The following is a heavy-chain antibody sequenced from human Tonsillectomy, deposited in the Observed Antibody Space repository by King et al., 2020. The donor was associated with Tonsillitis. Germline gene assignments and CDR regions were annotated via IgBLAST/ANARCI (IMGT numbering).Heavy chain of an antibody. J-gene: IGHJ5*02. V-gene: IGHV4-34*01. CDR1: GGSFSGYY. CDR2: INHSGST. Sequence: VQLQQWGAGLLKPSETLSLTCAVYGGSFSGYYWSWIRQPPGKGLEWIGEINHSGSTNYNPSLKGRVTISVDTSKNQFSLKLGSVTAADTAVYYCASKDSSSSWFDPWGQGTLVTVSS. D-gene: IGHD6-6*01. CDR3: ASKDSSSSWFDP.